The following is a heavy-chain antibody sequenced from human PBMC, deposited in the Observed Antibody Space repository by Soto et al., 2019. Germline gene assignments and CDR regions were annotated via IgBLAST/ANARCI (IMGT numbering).Heavy chain of an antibody. CDR3: ARDPIRVATCRP. CDR1: YS. CDR2: IYYSGST. V-gene: IGHV4-59*01. J-gene: IGHJ5*02. D-gene: IGHD1-26*01. Sequence: YSWSRIRQTPGKGLEWIGYIYYSGSTNYNPSLKSRVTISVDTSKNQFSLKLSSVTAADTVVYYSARDPIRVATCRPWGQGPLVTAS.